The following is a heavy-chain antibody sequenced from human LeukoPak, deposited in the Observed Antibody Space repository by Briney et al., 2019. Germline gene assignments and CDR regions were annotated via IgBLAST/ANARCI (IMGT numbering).Heavy chain of an antibody. D-gene: IGHD1-1*01. CDR2: IYYSGST. Sequence: SKTLSLTCTVSGGSISSYYWSWIRQPPGKGLEWIGYIYYSGSTNYNPSLKSRVTMSVDTSKNQFSLKLSSVTAADTAMYYCARAGATGKSQFDYWGQGTLVTVSS. CDR3: ARAGATGKSQFDY. J-gene: IGHJ4*02. CDR1: GGSISSYY. V-gene: IGHV4-59*12.